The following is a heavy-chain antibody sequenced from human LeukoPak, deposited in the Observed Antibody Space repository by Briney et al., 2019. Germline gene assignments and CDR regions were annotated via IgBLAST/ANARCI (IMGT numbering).Heavy chain of an antibody. D-gene: IGHD3-22*01. J-gene: IGHJ4*02. CDR1: GFTVDSNY. Sequence: PGGSLRLSCAASGFTVDSNYLSWVRQAPGKGLEWVSAISGSGGSIYYADSVKGRFTISRDNSKNTLYLQMNSLRAEDTAVYYCAKDSPDSSDSGGQGTLVTVSS. CDR2: ISGSGGSI. V-gene: IGHV3-23*01. CDR3: AKDSPDSSDS.